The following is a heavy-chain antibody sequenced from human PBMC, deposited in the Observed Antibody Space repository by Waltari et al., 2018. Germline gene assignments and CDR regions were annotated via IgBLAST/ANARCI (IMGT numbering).Heavy chain of an antibody. CDR1: GYTLTELS. D-gene: IGHD6-19*01. CDR2: FDPEDGET. CDR3: ATKRQWLQGGWFDP. Sequence: QVQLVQSGAEVKKPGASVKVSCKVSGYTLTELSMHWVRQAPGKVLEWMGGFDPEDGETIHAKKFQDRVTMTEDTSTDTAYMGLSSLRSEDTAVYYCATKRQWLQGGWFDPWGQGTLVTVSS. J-gene: IGHJ5*02. V-gene: IGHV1-24*01.